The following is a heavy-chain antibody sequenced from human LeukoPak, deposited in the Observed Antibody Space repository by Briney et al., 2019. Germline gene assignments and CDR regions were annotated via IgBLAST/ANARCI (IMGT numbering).Heavy chain of an antibody. CDR1: GYSISNGNW. V-gene: IGHV4-28*05. CDR3: ARKPAAKGWFDP. CDR2: IYYSGSI. Sequence: PSDTLSLTCTVSGYSISNGNWWGWIRQPPGEGLEWIGYIYYSGSICYNPSLESRVTMSVDTSRNQFSLKLSSVTAVDTAVYYCARKPAAKGWFDPWGQGTLVTVSS. D-gene: IGHD2-2*01. J-gene: IGHJ5*02.